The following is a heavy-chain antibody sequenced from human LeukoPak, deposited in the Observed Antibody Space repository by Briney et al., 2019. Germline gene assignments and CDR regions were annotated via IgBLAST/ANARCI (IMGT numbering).Heavy chain of an antibody. CDR1: GYTFTSYA. CDR2: INAGNGNT. J-gene: IGHJ5*02. Sequence: GASVKVSCKASGYTFTSYAMHWVRQAPGQRLEWMGWINAGNGNTKYSQKFQGRVTMTTDTSTSTAYMELRSLRSDDTAVYYCARVGAGDILTGYAIGGNWFDPWGQGTLVTVSS. D-gene: IGHD3-9*01. V-gene: IGHV1-3*01. CDR3: ARVGAGDILTGYAIGGNWFDP.